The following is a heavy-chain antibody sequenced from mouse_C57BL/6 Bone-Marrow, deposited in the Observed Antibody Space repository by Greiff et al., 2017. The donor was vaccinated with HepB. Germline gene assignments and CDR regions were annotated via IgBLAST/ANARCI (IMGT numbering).Heavy chain of an antibody. D-gene: IGHD2-3*01. V-gene: IGHV1-47*01. CDR3: ARLWDDGGGYYFDY. CDR1: GYTFTTYP. J-gene: IGHJ2*01. CDR2: FHPYNDDT. Sequence: VKLQESGAELVKPGASVKMSCKASGYTFTTYPIEWMKQNHGKSLEWIGNFHPYNDDTKYNEKFKGKATLTVEKSSSTVYLELSRLTSDDSAVYYCARLWDDGGGYYFDYWGQGTTLTVSS.